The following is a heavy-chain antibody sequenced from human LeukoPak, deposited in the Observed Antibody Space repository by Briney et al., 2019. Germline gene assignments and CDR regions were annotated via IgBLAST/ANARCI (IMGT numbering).Heavy chain of an antibody. V-gene: IGHV1-18*01. D-gene: IGHD3-22*01. CDR2: ISTYNANT. CDR1: GYTFISSG. CDR3: ARNDSTGYYHS. J-gene: IGHJ5*02. Sequence: GASVMVSCTASGYTFISSGISWVRQAPGQGLEWMGWISTYNANTNYARKFQGRVTMTTDTSTSTAYMELRSLRSDDTAVYYCARNDSTGYYHSWGQGTLVTVSS.